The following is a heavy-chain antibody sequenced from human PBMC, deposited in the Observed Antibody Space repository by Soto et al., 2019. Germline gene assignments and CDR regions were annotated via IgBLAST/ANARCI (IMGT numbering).Heavy chain of an antibody. J-gene: IGHJ3*02. D-gene: IGHD6-13*01. CDR3: ARELLGIAAAGSNSNAFDI. V-gene: IGHV3-30-3*01. CDR1: GFTFSSYA. CDR2: ISYDGSNK. Sequence: QVQLVESGGGVVQPGRSLRLSCAASGFTFSSYAMHWVRQAPGKGLEWVAVISYDGSNKYYADSVKGRFTISRDNSKNTLYVKMNSLRAEDTAVYYCARELLGIAAAGSNSNAFDIWGQGTMVTVSS.